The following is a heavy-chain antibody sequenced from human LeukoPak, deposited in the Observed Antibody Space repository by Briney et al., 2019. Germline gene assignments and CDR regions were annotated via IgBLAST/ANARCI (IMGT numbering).Heavy chain of an antibody. CDR1: GFTFSSYA. CDR2: ISGSGGST. J-gene: IGHJ4*02. CDR3: AKVLYGDVWYFDY. D-gene: IGHD4-17*01. V-gene: IGHV3-23*01. Sequence: GGSLGLSCAASGFTFSSYAMSRVRQAPGKGLEWVSAISGSGGSTYYADSVKGRFTISRDNSKNTLYLQMNSLRAEDTAVYYCAKVLYGDVWYFDYWGQGTLVTVSS.